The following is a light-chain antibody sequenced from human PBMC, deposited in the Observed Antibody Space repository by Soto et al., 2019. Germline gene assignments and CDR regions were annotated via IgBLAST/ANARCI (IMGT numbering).Light chain of an antibody. CDR2: HVS. CDR3: MQGTHWPPR. Sequence: VITQSPLALPVDSPDHDLTSCSAIESLSYSDGNTYLNWFQQRPGQSPRRLIYHVSKRDSGVPDRFSGSGSGTDFTLKISRVEAEDVGVYYCMQGTHWPPRFGAGTKVDIK. CDR1: ESLSYSDGNTY. V-gene: IGKV2-30*01. J-gene: IGKJ4*01.